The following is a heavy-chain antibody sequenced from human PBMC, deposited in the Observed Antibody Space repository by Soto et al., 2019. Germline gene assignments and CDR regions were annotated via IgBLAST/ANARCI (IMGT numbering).Heavy chain of an antibody. D-gene: IGHD3-10*01. CDR1: GYTFTSYD. Sequence: QVQLVQSGAEVKKPGASVKVSCKASGYTFTSYDINWVRQATGQGLEWMGWMNPNSGNTGYAQKFQGRVTMTRNTSISTAYMALSSLRSEDTAVYYCARRGSPSYYYYYYMDVWGKGTTVTVSS. V-gene: IGHV1-8*01. CDR3: ARRGSPSYYYYYYMDV. CDR2: MNPNSGNT. J-gene: IGHJ6*03.